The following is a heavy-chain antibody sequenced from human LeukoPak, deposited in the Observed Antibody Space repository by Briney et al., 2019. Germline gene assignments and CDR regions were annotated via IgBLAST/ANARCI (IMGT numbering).Heavy chain of an antibody. D-gene: IGHD2-2*03. CDR2: ISYDGSNK. CDR1: GFTFSSYA. Sequence: GRSLRLSCAASGFTFSSYAMHWVRQAPGKGLEWVAVISYDGSNKYYADSVKGRFTISRDNSKNTLYLQMNSLRAEDTAVYYCARDNVPFGYCSSTSCYWDYWGQGTLVTVSS. CDR3: ARDNVPFGYCSSTSCYWDY. J-gene: IGHJ4*02. V-gene: IGHV3-30-3*01.